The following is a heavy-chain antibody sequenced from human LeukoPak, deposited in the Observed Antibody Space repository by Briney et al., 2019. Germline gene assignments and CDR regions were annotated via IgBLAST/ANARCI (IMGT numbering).Heavy chain of an antibody. J-gene: IGHJ4*02. Sequence: ASVKVSCKASGGTFSSYAISWVRQAPGQGLEWMGGIIPIFGTANYAQKFQGRVTITADESTSTAYMELSGLRSEDTAVYYCARKAIVGAPFDYWGQGTLVTVSS. CDR3: ARKAIVGAPFDY. CDR1: GGTFSSYA. D-gene: IGHD1-26*01. V-gene: IGHV1-69*13. CDR2: IIPIFGTA.